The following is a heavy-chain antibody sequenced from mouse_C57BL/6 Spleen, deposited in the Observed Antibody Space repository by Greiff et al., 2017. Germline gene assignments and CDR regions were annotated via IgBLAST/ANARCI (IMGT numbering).Heavy chain of an antibody. Sequence: VQLQQSGAELVKPGASVKISCKASGYAFSSYWMNWVKQRPGKGLEWIGQIYPGDGDTNYNGKFKGKATLTADKSSSTAYMQLSSLTSEDSAVYFCARWGTVVPMDYWGQGTSVTVSS. CDR2: IYPGDGDT. CDR1: GYAFSSYW. J-gene: IGHJ4*01. V-gene: IGHV1-80*01. CDR3: ARWGTVVPMDY. D-gene: IGHD1-1*01.